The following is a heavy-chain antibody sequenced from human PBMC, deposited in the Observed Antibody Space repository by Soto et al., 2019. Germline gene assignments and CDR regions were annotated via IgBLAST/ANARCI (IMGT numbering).Heavy chain of an antibody. D-gene: IGHD6-19*01. V-gene: IGHV1-2*04. CDR3: ARGGSIGSGMDY. CDR2: INANSGDT. J-gene: IGHJ4*02. CDR1: GYTFTSYA. Sequence: ASVKVSFTASGYTFTSYAMHWVRQAPGQRLEWMGWINANSGDTKYAQKFQGWVTMTRDTSISTAYMELSRLRSDDTAVYYCARGGSIGSGMDYWGQGTLVTVSS.